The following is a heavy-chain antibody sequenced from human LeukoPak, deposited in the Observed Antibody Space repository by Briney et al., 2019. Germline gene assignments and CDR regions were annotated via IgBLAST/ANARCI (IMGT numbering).Heavy chain of an antibody. D-gene: IGHD6-19*01. CDR2: ISYDGSNK. J-gene: IGHJ4*02. CDR3: AASGGSSGWELDY. V-gene: IGHV3-30-3*01. CDR1: GFTFSSYA. Sequence: GGSLRLSCAASGFTFSSYAMHWVRQAPGKGLEWVAVISYDGSNKYYADSVKGRFTISRDNSKNTLYLQMNSLRAEDTAVYYRAASGGSSGWELDYWGQGTLVTVSS.